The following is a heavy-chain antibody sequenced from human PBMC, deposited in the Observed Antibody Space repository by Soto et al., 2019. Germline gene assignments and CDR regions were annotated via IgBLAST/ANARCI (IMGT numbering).Heavy chain of an antibody. J-gene: IGHJ4*02. V-gene: IGHV3-30*18. CDR2: ISYDGSNK. CDR3: AKEYYYDSSGYYYDY. CDR1: GFTFSSYG. Sequence: GGSLRLSCAASGFTFSSYGMHWVRQAPGKGLEWVAVISYDGSNKYYADSVKGRFTISRDNSKNTLYLQMNSLRAEDTAVYYCAKEYYYDSSGYYYDYWGQGTLVTVSS. D-gene: IGHD3-22*01.